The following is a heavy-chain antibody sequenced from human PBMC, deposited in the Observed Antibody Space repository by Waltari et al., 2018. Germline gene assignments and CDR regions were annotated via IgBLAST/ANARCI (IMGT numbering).Heavy chain of an antibody. CDR3: ARGLGYDSSGYSFDY. Sequence: QVQLQESGPGLVKPSETLSLTCTVSGGSISSYYWSWIRQPPGKGLEWIGYIHYSGSTNYNPSLKSRVTISVDTSKNQFSLKLSSVTAADTAVYYCARGLGYDSSGYSFDYWGQGTLVTVSS. V-gene: IGHV4-59*01. J-gene: IGHJ4*02. CDR2: IHYSGST. CDR1: GGSISSYY. D-gene: IGHD3-22*01.